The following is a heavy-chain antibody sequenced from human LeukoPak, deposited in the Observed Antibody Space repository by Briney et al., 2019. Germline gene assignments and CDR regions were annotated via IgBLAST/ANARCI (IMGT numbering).Heavy chain of an antibody. Sequence: ASVKVSCKASGGTFSRYAISWVRQAPGQGLEWMGWINPNSGGTNYAQKFQGRVTMTRDTSISTAYMELSRLRSDDTAVYYCARGSTSIRLAVAGTYYMDVWGKGTTVTVSS. J-gene: IGHJ6*03. CDR1: GGTFSRYA. CDR2: INPNSGGT. D-gene: IGHD6-19*01. V-gene: IGHV1-2*02. CDR3: ARGSTSIRLAVAGTYYMDV.